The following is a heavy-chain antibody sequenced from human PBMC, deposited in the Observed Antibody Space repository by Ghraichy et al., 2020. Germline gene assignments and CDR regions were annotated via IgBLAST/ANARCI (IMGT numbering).Heavy chain of an antibody. J-gene: IGHJ4*02. CDR1: GGSVSSYY. CDR2: IYHSGTT. Sequence: SQTLSLTCTVSGGSVSSYYWTWIWQPPGRGLEWIGYIYHSGTTNYNSSLKSRVTISIDTSNNQFSLRLRSVSAADTAVYYCARGVYCGGNCHHYDSWGQGTLVTVSS. CDR3: ARGVYCGGNCHHYDS. V-gene: IGHV4-59*02. D-gene: IGHD2-21*01.